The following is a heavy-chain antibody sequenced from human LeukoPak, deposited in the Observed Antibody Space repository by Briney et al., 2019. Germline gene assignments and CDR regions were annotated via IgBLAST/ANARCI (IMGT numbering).Heavy chain of an antibody. J-gene: IGHJ6*03. CDR2: ISRTTSPI. CDR1: GFTFSSYS. D-gene: IGHD3-3*01. V-gene: IGHV3-48*01. Sequence: PGGSLRLSCAASGFTFSSYSMNWVRQAPGKGPEWLSYISRTTSPIYYADSVKGRFTISRDNSENTLYLHMNSLRAEDTAVYYCARATFWSGYQRDSWYMDVWGKGTTVTVSS. CDR3: ARATFWSGYQRDSWYMDV.